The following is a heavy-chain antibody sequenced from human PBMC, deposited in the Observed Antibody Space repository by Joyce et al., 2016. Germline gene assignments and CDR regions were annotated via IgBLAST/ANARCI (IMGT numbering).Heavy chain of an antibody. V-gene: IGHV4-39*01. Sequence: QLHLQESGPGLVKPSETLSLTCTVSGGSMSSISFYGGWIRQPLGKGLAWIGSISYSGKTYYNPSLKSRVTTSIDTSKNQFSLDLTSVTAADTAVYYCARLYSGNSVDYWGQGTLVTVSS. CDR2: ISYSGKT. CDR1: GGSMSSISFY. J-gene: IGHJ4*02. CDR3: ARLYSGNSVDY. D-gene: IGHD4-23*01.